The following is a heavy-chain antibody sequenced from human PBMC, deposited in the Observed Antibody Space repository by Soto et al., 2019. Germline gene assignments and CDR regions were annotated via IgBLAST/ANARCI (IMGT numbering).Heavy chain of an antibody. V-gene: IGHV4-39*01. CDR2: IYYSGST. CDR3: ARQVPAAIRLGWFDP. D-gene: IGHD2-2*02. J-gene: IGHJ5*02. Sequence: ETLSLTCTVSGGSISRSTYYWGWIRQPPGKGLEWIGSIYYSGSTYYRPSLKSRVTISVDTSKNQFSLKLSSVTAADTAVYYCARQVPAAIRLGWFDPWGQGTLVTVSS. CDR1: GGSISRSTYY.